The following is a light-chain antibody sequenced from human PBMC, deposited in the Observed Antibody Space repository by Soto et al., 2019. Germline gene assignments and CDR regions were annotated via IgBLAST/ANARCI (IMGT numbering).Light chain of an antibody. J-gene: IGKJ4*01. V-gene: IGKV3-11*01. CDR3: QQRRNWPLT. CDR1: QSVYSY. Sequence: EIVLTQSPATLSLSPGESATLSCRASQSVYSYLAWYQQKPGQAPRLLIYDASNRATGIPTRFSGSGSGTDFTLTINSLEPEDFAVYYCQQRRNWPLTFGGGTKVEIK. CDR2: DAS.